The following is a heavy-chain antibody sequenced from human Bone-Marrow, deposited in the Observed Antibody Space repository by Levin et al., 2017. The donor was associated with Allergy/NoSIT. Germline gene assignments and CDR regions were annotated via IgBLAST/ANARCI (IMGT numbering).Heavy chain of an antibody. CDR2: INPNSGGT. D-gene: IGHD3-3*01. CDR1: GYTFTGYY. CDR3: ARGYLDVLRFLEWDFDY. J-gene: IGHJ4*02. V-gene: IGHV1-2*02. Sequence: GASVKVSCKASGYTFTGYYMHWVRQAPGQGLEWMGWINPNSGGTNYAQKFQGRVTMTRDTSISTAYMELSRLRSDDTAVYYCARGYLDVLRFLEWDFDYWGQGTLVTVSS.